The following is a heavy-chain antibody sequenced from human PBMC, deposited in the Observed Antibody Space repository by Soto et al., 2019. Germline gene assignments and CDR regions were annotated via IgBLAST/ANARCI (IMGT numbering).Heavy chain of an antibody. Sequence: GASVKVSCKASGYTFTSYYMHWVRQAPGQGLEWMGTINPSGGSTSYAQKFQGRVTMTRDTSTSTVYMELSSLRSEDTAVYYCARERPRNDSSGYYYVSYYYGMDVWGQGTTVTVSS. CDR3: ARERPRNDSSGYYYVSYYYGMDV. CDR1: GYTFTSYY. D-gene: IGHD3-22*01. V-gene: IGHV1-46*01. J-gene: IGHJ6*02. CDR2: INPSGGST.